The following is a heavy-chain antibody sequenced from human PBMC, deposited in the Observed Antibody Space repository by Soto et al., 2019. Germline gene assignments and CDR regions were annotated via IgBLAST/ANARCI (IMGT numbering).Heavy chain of an antibody. V-gene: IGHV4-59*01. J-gene: IGHJ5*02. Sequence: QVQLQESGPGLVKPSETLSLTCTVSGDSFSNYYWSWIRQLPGKGLEWVGYIYYSGSTTYHPSLKSRVTLSVDTSKNQFSLKLSAVTAADTAVYYCAREYSRWFDPWGQGTLVTVSS. D-gene: IGHD2-15*01. CDR2: IYYSGST. CDR1: GDSFSNYY. CDR3: AREYSRWFDP.